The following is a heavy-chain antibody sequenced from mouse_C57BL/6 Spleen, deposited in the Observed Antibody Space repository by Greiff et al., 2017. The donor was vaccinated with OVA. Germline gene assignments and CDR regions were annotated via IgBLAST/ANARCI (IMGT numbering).Heavy chain of an antibody. Sequence: VQLQQSGPELVKPGASVKISCKASGYAFSSSWMNWVKQRPGKGLEWIGRIYPGDGDTNYNGKFKGKATLTADKSSSTAYMQLRSLTSEDSAVYYCGANGNYEFAYWGQGTLVTVSA. CDR1: GYAFSSSW. CDR2: IYPGDGDT. V-gene: IGHV1-82*01. J-gene: IGHJ3*01. CDR3: GANGNYEFAY. D-gene: IGHD2-1*01.